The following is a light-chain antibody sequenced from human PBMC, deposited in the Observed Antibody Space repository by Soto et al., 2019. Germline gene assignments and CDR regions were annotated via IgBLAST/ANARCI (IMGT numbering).Light chain of an antibody. CDR1: SSDVGFYNY. V-gene: IGLV2-11*01. CDR3: CSYAGSYTVV. Sequence: QSVLTQPRSVSGSPGQSVTISCTGTSSDVGFYNYVSWYQRHPGKAPKLMIYDVSKRPSGVPDRFSGSKSDNTASLTISGLQAEDEADYYCCSYAGSYTVVFGGGTQLTVL. J-gene: IGLJ2*01. CDR2: DVS.